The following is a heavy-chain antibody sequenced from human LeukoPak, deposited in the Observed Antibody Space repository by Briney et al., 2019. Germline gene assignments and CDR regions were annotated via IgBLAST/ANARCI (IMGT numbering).Heavy chain of an antibody. D-gene: IGHD6-13*01. CDR3: ARDSGYSSSWYDAFDI. CDR1: GFTFDDYG. Sequence: GGFLRLSCAASGFTFDDYGMSWVRQAPGKGLEWVSGINWNGGSTGYADSVKGRFTISRDNAKNSLNLQMNSLRAEDTALYYCARDSGYSSSWYDAFDIWGQGTMVTVSS. V-gene: IGHV3-20*04. CDR2: INWNGGST. J-gene: IGHJ3*02.